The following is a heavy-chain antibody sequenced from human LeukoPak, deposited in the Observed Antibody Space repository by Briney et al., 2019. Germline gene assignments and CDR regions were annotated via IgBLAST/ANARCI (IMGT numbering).Heavy chain of an antibody. J-gene: IGHJ5*02. D-gene: IGHD3-22*01. Sequence: PSGTLSLTCAVSGGSISSSNWWSWVRQPPGRGLEWIGEIYHSGSTNYNPSLKSRVTISVDKSKNQFSLKLSSVTAADTAVYYCARDSLYYYDSSGQGGWFDPWGQGTLVTVSS. CDR3: ARDSLYYYDSSGQGGWFDP. V-gene: IGHV4-4*02. CDR1: GGSISSSNW. CDR2: IYHSGST.